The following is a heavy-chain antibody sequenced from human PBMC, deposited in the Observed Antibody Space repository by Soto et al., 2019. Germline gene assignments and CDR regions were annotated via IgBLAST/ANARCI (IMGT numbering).Heavy chain of an antibody. J-gene: IGHJ6*02. V-gene: IGHV3-15*07. CDR2: IKSKTDGGTT. Sequence: GGSLRLSCAASGFTFSNAWMNWVRQAPGKGLEWVGRIKSKTDGGTTDYAAPVKDRFTISRDGSKNTLYLQMNSLKTEDTAVYYCTTDPEWAYYYGMDVRGQGTTVTVSS. CDR1: GFTFSNAW. D-gene: IGHD1-26*01. CDR3: TTDPEWAYYYGMDV.